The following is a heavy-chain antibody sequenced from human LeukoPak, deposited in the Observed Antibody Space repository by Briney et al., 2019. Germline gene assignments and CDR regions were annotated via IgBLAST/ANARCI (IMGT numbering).Heavy chain of an antibody. CDR2: ISGSGGST. CDR3: AKGPIFGVVIKGTYFDY. CDR1: GFTFSSYA. J-gene: IGHJ4*02. Sequence: GGSLRLSCAASGFTFSSYAMSWVRQAPGKGLEWVSAISGSGGSTYYADSVKGRFTISRDNSKNTLYLQMKSLRAEDAAVYYCAKGPIFGVVIKGTYFDYWGQGTLVTVSS. V-gene: IGHV3-23*01. D-gene: IGHD3-3*01.